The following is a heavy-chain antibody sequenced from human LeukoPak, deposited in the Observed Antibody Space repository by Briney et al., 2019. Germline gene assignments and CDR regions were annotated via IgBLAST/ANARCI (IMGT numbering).Heavy chain of an antibody. D-gene: IGHD3-22*01. CDR3: AKHRGPYYYDSSGYYDY. J-gene: IGHJ4*02. CDR2: IRYDGSNK. V-gene: IGHV3-30*02. Sequence: GGSLRLSCAASGFTFSSYGMHWVRQAPGKGLEWVAFIRYDGSNKYYADSVKGRFTISRGNSKNTLYLQMNSLRAEDTAVYYCAKHRGPYYYDSSGYYDYWGQGTLVTVSS. CDR1: GFTFSSYG.